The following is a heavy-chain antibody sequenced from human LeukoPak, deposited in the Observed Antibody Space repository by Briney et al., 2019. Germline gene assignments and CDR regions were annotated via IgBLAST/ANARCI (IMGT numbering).Heavy chain of an antibody. CDR3: ATDGAGFDT. CDR2: INIGGTNT. J-gene: IGHJ5*02. CDR1: GFTFNDYY. V-gene: IGHV3-11*01. Sequence: GGSLRLSCAASGFTFNDYYMSWIRQAPGKGLEWLSYINIGGTNTHYADSVRGRFTISRDNAKKSLYLEMNNLRAEDTAVCYCATDGAGFDTWGQGVLVTVSS.